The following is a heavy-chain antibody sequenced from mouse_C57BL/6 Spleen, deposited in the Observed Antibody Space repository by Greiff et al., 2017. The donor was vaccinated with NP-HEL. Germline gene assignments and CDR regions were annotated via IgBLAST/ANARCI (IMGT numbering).Heavy chain of an antibody. J-gene: IGHJ4*01. CDR3: TGGTGTRDYAMDY. Sequence: EVKLEESGGGLVQPGGSMKLSCVASGFTFSNYWMNWVRQSPEKGLEWVAQIRLKSDNYATHYAESVKGGFTISRDDSKSSVYLQMNNLRAEDTGIYYCTGGTGTRDYAMDYWGQGTSVTVSS. D-gene: IGHD4-1*01. CDR1: GFTFSNYW. CDR2: IRLKSDNYAT. V-gene: IGHV6-3*01.